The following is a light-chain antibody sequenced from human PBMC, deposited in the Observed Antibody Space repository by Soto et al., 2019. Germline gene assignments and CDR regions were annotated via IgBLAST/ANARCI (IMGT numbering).Light chain of an antibody. CDR1: SSDVGGYNY. V-gene: IGLV2-8*01. CDR3: SSYAGSSNV. CDR2: EVN. Sequence: QSALTQPDSVSGSPGQSITISCTGTSSDVGGYNYVSWYQQHPGKAPKLMIYEVNKRPSGVPDRFSGSKSGNTASLTVSGLQAEDEADYYCSSYAGSSNVFGTGTKVTVL. J-gene: IGLJ1*01.